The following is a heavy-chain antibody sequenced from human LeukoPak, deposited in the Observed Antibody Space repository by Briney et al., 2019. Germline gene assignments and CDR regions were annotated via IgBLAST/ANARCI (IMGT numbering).Heavy chain of an antibody. J-gene: IGHJ4*02. D-gene: IGHD6-19*01. CDR2: IRYDGYYQ. CDR1: GFTFSSYG. Sequence: GGSLRLSCAASGFTFSSYGMHWVRQAPGKGLEWVAFIRYDGYYQYYADSVKGRFTISRDNAKNSLYLQMNSLRAEDTAVYYCARVSGPAVADPDWGQGTLVIVSS. V-gene: IGHV3-30*02. CDR3: ARVSGPAVADPD.